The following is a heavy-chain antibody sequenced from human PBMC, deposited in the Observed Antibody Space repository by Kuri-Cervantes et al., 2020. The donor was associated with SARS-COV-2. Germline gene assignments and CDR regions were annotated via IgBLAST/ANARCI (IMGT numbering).Heavy chain of an antibody. J-gene: IGHJ4*02. CDR1: GFTFSSYD. Sequence: GESLKISCAASGFTFSSYDMSWVRQAPGKGLEWVSAIDGSGGSTYYADSVGGRFTISRDNAKNSLYLQMNSLRAEDTAVYYCARGYYDSSGYYPLFDYWGQGTLVTVSS. D-gene: IGHD3-22*01. CDR2: IDGSGGST. CDR3: ARGYYDSSGYYPLFDY. V-gene: IGHV3-23*01.